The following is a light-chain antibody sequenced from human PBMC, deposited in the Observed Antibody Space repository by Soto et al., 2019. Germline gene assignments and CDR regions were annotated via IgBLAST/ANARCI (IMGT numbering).Light chain of an antibody. CDR3: SSFTTSNTLV. V-gene: IGLV2-14*01. CDR1: SSDVGGYNY. Sequence: QSALTQPASVSGSPGQSITISCTGTSSDVGGYNYVSWYQQHPRKAPKLMIYEVSDRPSGVSNRFSGSKSGNTASLTISGLQAEDKADYYCSSFTTSNTLVFGTGTKLTVL. CDR2: EVS. J-gene: IGLJ1*01.